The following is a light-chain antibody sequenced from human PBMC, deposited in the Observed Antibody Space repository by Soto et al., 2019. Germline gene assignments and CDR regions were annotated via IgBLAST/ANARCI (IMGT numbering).Light chain of an antibody. CDR2: AAS. Sequence: IKVTQSPSALSASVGDRVTITCRTSQGIRSALGWYQQKPGKVPKLLIYAASTLQSGVPSRFSGSGSGRDFTLTTSSLQPEDFATYYCLLDYSYFWAFGQGTKVDIK. CDR3: LLDYSYFWA. V-gene: IGKV1-6*02. CDR1: QGIRSA. J-gene: IGKJ1*01.